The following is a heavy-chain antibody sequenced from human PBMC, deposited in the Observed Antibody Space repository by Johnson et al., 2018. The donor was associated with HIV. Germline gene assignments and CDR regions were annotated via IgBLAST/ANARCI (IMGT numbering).Heavy chain of an antibody. Sequence: VQLVESGGGVVQPGRSLRLSCAASGFTFSSFGMHWVRQAPGKGLLWVSRINSAGSSTGYADSVKGRFTISRDNAKNTLYLQMNSLRAEDTALYYCAKDTTFSSSHAFDIWGQGTMVTVSS. CDR1: GFTFSSFG. J-gene: IGHJ3*02. D-gene: IGHD6-6*01. V-gene: IGHV3-74*01. CDR3: AKDTTFSSSHAFDI. CDR2: INSAGSST.